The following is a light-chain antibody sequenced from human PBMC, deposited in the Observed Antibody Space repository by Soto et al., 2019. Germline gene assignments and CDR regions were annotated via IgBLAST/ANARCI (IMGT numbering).Light chain of an antibody. CDR3: QQYGSATWK. Sequence: EIVLTQSPGTLSLSPGERATLSCRASRSVSSSYLAWYQQKPGQAPRLLIYGASGRATGIPDRFSGSGSGTDFTLTIRRLEPEDVAVYYCQQYGSATWKFGQGPKVEI. CDR1: RSVSSSY. CDR2: GAS. J-gene: IGKJ1*01. V-gene: IGKV3-20*01.